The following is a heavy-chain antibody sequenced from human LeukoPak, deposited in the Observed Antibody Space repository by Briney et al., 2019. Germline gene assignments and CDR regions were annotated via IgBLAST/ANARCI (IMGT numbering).Heavy chain of an antibody. V-gene: IGHV5-51*01. CDR1: GYSFTCYW. Sequence: DPLKISSEASGYSFTCYWIGWVRQMPGEGLEWRGIIYPGDSDTRYTPSFNRAVNIRVDNSISSAYLQWSSLKASDTAMYYCARLAYCGGDCYSGSVFDYWGQGTLVTVSS. J-gene: IGHJ4*02. D-gene: IGHD2-21*02. CDR2: IYPGDSDT. CDR3: ARLAYCGGDCYSGSVFDY.